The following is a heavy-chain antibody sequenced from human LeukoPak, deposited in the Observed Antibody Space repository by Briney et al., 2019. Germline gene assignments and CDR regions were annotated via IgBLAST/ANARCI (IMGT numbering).Heavy chain of an antibody. J-gene: IGHJ5*02. Sequence: SETLSLTCTVSGGSISTNNYYWGWIRQPPGMGLEWIGSIYYTGRTYYNPSLKSRVTISVDTSKNQFSLKLSSVTAADTAVYYCTRSFRDSPVDPWGQGTLVTVSS. D-gene: IGHD1-14*01. V-gene: IGHV4-39*01. CDR3: TRSFRDSPVDP. CDR1: GGSISTNNYY. CDR2: IYYTGRT.